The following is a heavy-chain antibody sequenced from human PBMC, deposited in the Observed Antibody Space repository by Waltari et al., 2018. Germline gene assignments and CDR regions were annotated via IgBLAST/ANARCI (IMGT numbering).Heavy chain of an antibody. CDR2: MNPNSGNT. CDR1: GYTFTSYD. Sequence: QVQLVQSGAEVKKPGASVKVSCKASGYTFTSYDINWVRQATGQGLEWMGWMNPNSGNTGYAQKFQGRVTMTRNTSISTAYMELSSLRSEDTAVYYCAVATMVRGDPGYYFDYWGQGTLVTVSS. J-gene: IGHJ4*02. V-gene: IGHV1-8*01. CDR3: AVATMVRGDPGYYFDY. D-gene: IGHD3-10*01.